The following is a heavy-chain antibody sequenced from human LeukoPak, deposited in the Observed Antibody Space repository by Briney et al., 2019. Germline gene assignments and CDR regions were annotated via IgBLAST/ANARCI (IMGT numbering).Heavy chain of an antibody. Sequence: SVKVSCKASGGTFSSYAISWVRQAPGQGLEWMGGIIPIFGTANYAQKFQGRVTITADESTSTAYMELSSLTSEDTAVYYCERRKIAVAGTGTNGFDIWGQGTMVTVSS. D-gene: IGHD6-19*01. CDR3: ERRKIAVAGTGTNGFDI. CDR2: IIPIFGTA. J-gene: IGHJ5*01. CDR1: GGTFSSYA. V-gene: IGHV1-69*13.